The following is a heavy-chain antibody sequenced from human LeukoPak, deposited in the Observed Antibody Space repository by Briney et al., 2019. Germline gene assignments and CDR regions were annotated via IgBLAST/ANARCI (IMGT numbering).Heavy chain of an antibody. CDR3: ARDEAITMVRGVIKYYYYGMDV. V-gene: IGHV1-18*01. D-gene: IGHD3-10*01. CDR1: GYTFTSYG. CDR2: ISAYNGNT. J-gene: IGHJ6*02. Sequence: ASVKVSCEASGYTFTSYGISWVRQAPGQGLEWMGWISAYNGNTNYAQKLQGRVTMTTDTSTSTAYMELRSLRSDDTAVYYCARDEAITMVRGVIKYYYYGMDVWGQGTTVTVSS.